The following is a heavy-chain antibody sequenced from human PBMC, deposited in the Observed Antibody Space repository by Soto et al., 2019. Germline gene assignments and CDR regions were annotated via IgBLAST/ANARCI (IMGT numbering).Heavy chain of an antibody. D-gene: IGHD2-2*01. CDR1: GGSISSYD. V-gene: IGHV4-59*01. CDR3: ARRSNQGVYFDY. Sequence: SETLSLTCTVSGGSISSYDWSWIRQPPGKGLEWIGYIYYSGITNYNPSLKSRVTISVDTSKNQFSLKLTSVTAAEAAVFYCARRSNQGVYFDYWGQGTLVTVSS. CDR2: IYYSGIT. J-gene: IGHJ4*02.